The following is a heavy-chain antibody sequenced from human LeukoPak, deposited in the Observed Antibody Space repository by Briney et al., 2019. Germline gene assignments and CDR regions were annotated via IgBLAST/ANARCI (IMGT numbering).Heavy chain of an antibody. V-gene: IGHV3-7*01. J-gene: IGHJ4*02. CDR1: GFTRSRYW. CDR2: INKDGGER. D-gene: IGHD1-14*01. CDR3: ARGGNLEN. Sequence: GGSLRLSCAASGFTRSRYWMSWVRQAPGKGLEWVANINKDGGERHYVDTVKGRFTISRDNAKNSLYLQMNSLRAEDTAVYYCARGGNLENWGRGTLVTVSS.